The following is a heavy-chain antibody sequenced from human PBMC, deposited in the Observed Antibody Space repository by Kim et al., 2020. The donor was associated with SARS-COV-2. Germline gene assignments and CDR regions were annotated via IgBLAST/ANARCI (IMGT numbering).Heavy chain of an antibody. CDR1: GGSISSYY. CDR3: ARGGYYYDSSGYQFYYYYYGMDV. Sequence: SETLSLTCTVSGGSISSYYWSWIRQPPGKGLEWIGYIYYSGSTNYNPSLKSRVTISVDTSKNQFSLKLSSVTAADTAVYYCARGGYYYDSSGYQFYYYYYGMDVWGQGTTVTVSS. V-gene: IGHV4-59*13. CDR2: IYYSGST. J-gene: IGHJ6*02. D-gene: IGHD3-22*01.